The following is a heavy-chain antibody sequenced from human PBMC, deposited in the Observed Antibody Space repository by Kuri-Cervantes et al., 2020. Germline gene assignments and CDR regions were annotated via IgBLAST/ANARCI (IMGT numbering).Heavy chain of an antibody. CDR1: GGSFSGYY. Sequence: GSLRLSCAVYGGSFSGYYWSWIRQPPGKGLEWIGEINRSGNTNYNPSLKSRVTISVDTSKIQISLKLSSVTAADTAVYYCAGWGYGSGSHRGYDPWGHGILVTVSS. J-gene: IGHJ5*02. D-gene: IGHD3-10*01. V-gene: IGHV4-34*01. CDR3: AGWGYGSGSHRGYDP. CDR2: INRSGNT.